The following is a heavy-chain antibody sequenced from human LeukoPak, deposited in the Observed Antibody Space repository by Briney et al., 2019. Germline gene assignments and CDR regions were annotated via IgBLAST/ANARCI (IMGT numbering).Heavy chain of an antibody. Sequence: ASVKVSCKVSGYTLTELSMHWVRQAPGKGLEWMGGFDPEDGETIYAQKFQGRVTMTEDTSTDTAYMELSSLRSEDTAVYYCATDLRPPVDFDYWGQGTLVTVSS. CDR2: FDPEDGET. J-gene: IGHJ4*02. CDR1: GYTLTELS. CDR3: ATDLRPPVDFDY. V-gene: IGHV1-24*01.